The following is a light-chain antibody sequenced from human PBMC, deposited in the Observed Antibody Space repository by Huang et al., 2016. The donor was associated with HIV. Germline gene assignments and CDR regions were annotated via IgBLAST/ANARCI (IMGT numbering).Light chain of an antibody. CDR1: QGISKY. CDR2: DAS. Sequence: IQLTQSPSSLSASVGDRVTITCRASQGISKYLAWYQLKPGKVPGLLIYDASTLQSGVPASFSGSGSGTDFTLTINSLQPEDFATYYCQQLYSYPLTFGGGTKLEI. CDR3: QQLYSYPLT. J-gene: IGKJ4*01. V-gene: IGKV1-9*01.